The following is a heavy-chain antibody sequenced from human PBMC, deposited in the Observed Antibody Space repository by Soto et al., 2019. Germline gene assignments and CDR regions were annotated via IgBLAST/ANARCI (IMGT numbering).Heavy chain of an antibody. Sequence: EVQLLDSGGGLVQPGGSLRLACAASGFTFSSYAMSWVRQAPGKGLEWVSAISGSAITTYYAASVKGRFTISRDNSKNTVYLQMNSLRAEDTAIYYCAKVIVARGGMDVWGRGTTVTVSS. V-gene: IGHV3-23*01. J-gene: IGHJ6*02. CDR3: AKVIVARGGMDV. CDR2: ISGSAITT. D-gene: IGHD3-22*01. CDR1: GFTFSSYA.